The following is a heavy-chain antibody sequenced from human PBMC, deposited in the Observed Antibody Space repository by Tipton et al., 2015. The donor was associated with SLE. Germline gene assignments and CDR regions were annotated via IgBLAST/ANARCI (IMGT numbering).Heavy chain of an antibody. Sequence: TLSLTCNVSGVSISSSYWSWIRQPAGKGLEWIGRIYTSGATDDNPSLKSRVTMSVDMSKNQFSLKVNSVTAADTAVYYCSRGRYGGSANWGQGTLVTVSS. V-gene: IGHV4-4*07. CDR2: IYTSGAT. D-gene: IGHD4-23*01. CDR3: SRGRYGGSAN. J-gene: IGHJ4*02. CDR1: GVSISSSY.